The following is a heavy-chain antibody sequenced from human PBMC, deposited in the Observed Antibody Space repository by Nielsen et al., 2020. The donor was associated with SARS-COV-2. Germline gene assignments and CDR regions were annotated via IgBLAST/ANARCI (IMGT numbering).Heavy chain of an antibody. Sequence: SETLSLTCTVSGGSISGYYWAWIRQPPGKGLEWIGCMYFTGSASYNPSLESRVTIAEGTSKNQFSLKLSSVTAADTAVYYCARVQYMATVTTYFDYWGQGTLVTVSS. V-gene: IGHV4-59*12. CDR2: MYFTGSA. CDR3: ARVQYMATVTTYFDY. J-gene: IGHJ4*02. D-gene: IGHD4-17*01. CDR1: GGSISGYY.